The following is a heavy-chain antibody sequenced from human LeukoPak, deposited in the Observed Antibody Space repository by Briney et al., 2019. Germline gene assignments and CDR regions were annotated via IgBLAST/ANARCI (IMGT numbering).Heavy chain of an antibody. CDR3: AKPTSGDGSFLIDY. V-gene: IGHV3-33*03. Sequence: PGGSLRLSCAASGFTFSSYGMHWVRQAPGKGLEWVAVIWYDGSYTYYAESVKGRFTISRDNSRNTLYLQMSSLRAEDTAVCYCAKPTSGDGSFLIDYWGQGTLVIVS. CDR2: IWYDGSYT. D-gene: IGHD1-26*01. CDR1: GFTFSSYG. J-gene: IGHJ4*02.